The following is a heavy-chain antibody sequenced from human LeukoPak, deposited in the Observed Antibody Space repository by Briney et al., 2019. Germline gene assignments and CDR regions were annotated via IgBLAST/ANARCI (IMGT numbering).Heavy chain of an antibody. J-gene: IGHJ3*02. CDR3: AQGRAAFDI. Sequence: SETLSLTYTVSGGSISSYYWSWIRQPPGKGLEWIGYIYYSGSTNHNPSLKSRITITVDSSKNQFSLELSSVTAADAAVYYCAQGRAAFDIWGQGTMVTVSS. CDR1: GGSISSYY. CDR2: IYYSGST. V-gene: IGHV4-59*01.